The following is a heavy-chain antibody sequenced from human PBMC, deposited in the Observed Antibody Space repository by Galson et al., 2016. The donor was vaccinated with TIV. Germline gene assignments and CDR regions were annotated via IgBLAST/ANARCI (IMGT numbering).Heavy chain of an antibody. CDR3: VRGGHSFDY. D-gene: IGHD2-15*01. CDR1: GFTFSDFW. Sequence: SLRLSCAASGFTFSDFWMHWVRQSAGKGLVWVGAITPDGRGTAFVDSVRGRFTISRDNAKNTFFLQMTSLRVEETAVYYCVRGGHSFDYWGRGALVTVSS. J-gene: IGHJ4*02. CDR2: ITPDGRGT. V-gene: IGHV3-74*03.